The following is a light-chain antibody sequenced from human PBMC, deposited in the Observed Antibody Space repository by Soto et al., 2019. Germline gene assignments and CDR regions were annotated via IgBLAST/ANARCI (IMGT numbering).Light chain of an antibody. CDR3: SSYTSSSTLYV. V-gene: IGLV2-14*01. Sequence: QSVLTQPASVSGSPGQSITISCIGTSSDVGYYNYVSWYQQHPGKAPKLMIYDVTNRPSGVSNRFSGSKSGNTASLTISGLQAEDEADYYCSSYTSSSTLYVFGTGTKVPVL. CDR1: SSDVGYYNY. CDR2: DVT. J-gene: IGLJ1*01.